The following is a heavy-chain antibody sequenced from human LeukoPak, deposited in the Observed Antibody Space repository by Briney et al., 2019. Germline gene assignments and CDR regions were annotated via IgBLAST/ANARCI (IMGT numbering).Heavy chain of an antibody. J-gene: IGHJ4*02. Sequence: GGSLRLSCAVSGFTSQFTFSDFEMYWVRQAPGKGLEWVSYISRSDSTRYYADSVKGRFTISRDNAKNSLYLQMNSLRAEDTAVYYCATMTVASPFDYWGQGTLVTGSS. CDR2: ISRSDSTR. V-gene: IGHV3-48*03. D-gene: IGHD6-19*01. CDR1: GFTSQFTFSDFE. CDR3: ATMTVASPFDY.